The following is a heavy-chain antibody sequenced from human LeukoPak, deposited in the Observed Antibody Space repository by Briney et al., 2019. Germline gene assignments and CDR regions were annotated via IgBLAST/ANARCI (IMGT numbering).Heavy chain of an antibody. CDR2: INPNSGGT. J-gene: IGHJ4*02. CDR3: ARGRGAATTVVTATLDDY. Sequence: ASVKVSCKASGYTFTGYFMHWVRQAPGQGLEWIGWINPNSGGTKYAQKFQGRVTMTRDKSITTAYMELSRLTSDDTAVYYCARGRGAATTVVTATLDDYWGQGTLVTVS. CDR1: GYTFTGYF. V-gene: IGHV1-2*02. D-gene: IGHD4-23*01.